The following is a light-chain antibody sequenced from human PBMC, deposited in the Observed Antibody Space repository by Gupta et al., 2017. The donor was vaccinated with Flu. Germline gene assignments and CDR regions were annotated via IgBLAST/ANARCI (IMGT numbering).Light chain of an antibody. CDR1: QNIGIS. Sequence: SSLSAAIGDTVSSACLVSQNIGISFIWYQQKPGKAPQLIIYAASTLQPGVPPRFSGSGSATDVTLTITGRQPEDFASYHCQQTYCPPQATFGQGTRLEIK. CDR3: QQTYCPPQAT. V-gene: IGKV1-39*01. CDR2: AAS. J-gene: IGKJ2*01.